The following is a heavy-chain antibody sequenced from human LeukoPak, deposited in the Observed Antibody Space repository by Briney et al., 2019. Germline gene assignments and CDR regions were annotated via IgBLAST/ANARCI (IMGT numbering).Heavy chain of an antibody. CDR2: IWYDGRKI. CDR3: AREAYSYGSTDYYFDL. J-gene: IGHJ2*01. D-gene: IGHD5-18*01. Sequence: GGSLRLSCAASVFTFSNYGLLGVRQAPGKGLECVAVIWYDGRKIYYTDSVKGRFTISRDKSKNTLYLQMNNLRAEDTALYSCAREAYSYGSTDYYFDLWGRGTLVTVSS. CDR1: VFTFSNYG. V-gene: IGHV3-33*01.